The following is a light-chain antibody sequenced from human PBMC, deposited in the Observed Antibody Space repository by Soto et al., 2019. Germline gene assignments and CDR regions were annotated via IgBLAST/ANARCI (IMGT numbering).Light chain of an antibody. V-gene: IGLV4-69*01. Sequence: QLVLTQSPSASASLGASVKLTCTLSSGHSSYAIAWHQQQPEKGPRFLMKLNSDGSHSKGDGISDRFSGSSSGAERYLTISSRQSEDEDDYYCQTWGADSVIFGGGTKLTFL. CDR2: LNSDGSH. CDR1: SGHSSYA. J-gene: IGLJ2*01. CDR3: QTWGADSVI.